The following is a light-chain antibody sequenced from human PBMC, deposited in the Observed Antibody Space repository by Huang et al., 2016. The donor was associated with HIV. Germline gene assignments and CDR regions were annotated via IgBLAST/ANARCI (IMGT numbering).Light chain of an antibody. J-gene: IGKJ1*01. Sequence: EIVMTQSPATLSVSPGERATLSCKASQSVDSNLAWYQQKPGQAPRLPIYGASTRAIGVAARFSGSGSGTNFTLTISSLQSEDCAVYYCQQYNNWPPWTFGQGTKVEIK. CDR3: QQYNNWPPWT. CDR1: QSVDSN. V-gene: IGKV3-15*01. CDR2: GAS.